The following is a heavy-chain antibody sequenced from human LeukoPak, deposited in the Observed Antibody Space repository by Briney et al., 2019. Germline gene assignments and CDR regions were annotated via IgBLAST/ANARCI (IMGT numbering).Heavy chain of an antibody. D-gene: IGHD6-13*01. J-gene: IGHJ4*02. CDR2: ISSSDSDI. CDR3: ARLFHNSIAAAVDY. Sequence: GGSLRLSCAASGFTFSDHYMSWICQAPGKGLEWVSYISSSDSDISYADSVKGRFTISRDNAKNSLFLQMHSLRAEDTAVYYCARLFHNSIAAAVDYWGQGTLVTVSS. CDR1: GFTFSDHY. V-gene: IGHV3-11*01.